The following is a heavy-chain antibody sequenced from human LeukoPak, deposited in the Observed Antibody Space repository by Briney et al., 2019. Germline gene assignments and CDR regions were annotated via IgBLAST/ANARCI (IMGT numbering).Heavy chain of an antibody. D-gene: IGHD6-13*01. CDR2: INPNSGGT. CDR3: ASTYSSSFASTAYFDY. J-gene: IGHJ4*02. CDR1: GYTFTGYY. V-gene: IGHV1-2*02. Sequence: PGASVKVSCKASGYTFTGYYMHWVRQAPGQGLEWMGWINPNSGGTNYAQKFQGRVTMTRDTSISTAYMELSRLRSDDTAVYYCASTYSSSFASTAYFDYWGQGTLVTVSS.